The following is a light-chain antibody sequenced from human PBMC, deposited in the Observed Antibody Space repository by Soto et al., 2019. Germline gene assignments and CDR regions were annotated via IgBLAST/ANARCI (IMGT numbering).Light chain of an antibody. Sequence: ELVLTQTPATLSLSPGERATLSCGASQIVSSGYIAWYQQKPGLAPRLLIFDASRRATGIPGRFSGSGSGTEYTLTISRLEPEDFAVYYCQRYGSSPLTFGQGTKVEIK. CDR2: DAS. V-gene: IGKV3D-20*01. CDR3: QRYGSSPLT. CDR1: QIVSSGY. J-gene: IGKJ1*01.